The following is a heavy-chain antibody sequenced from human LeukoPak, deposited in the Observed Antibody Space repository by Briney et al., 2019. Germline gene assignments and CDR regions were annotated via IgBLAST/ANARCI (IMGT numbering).Heavy chain of an antibody. J-gene: IGHJ4*02. Sequence: GGSLRLSCAGSGFTFNTYAMSWVRQAPGKGLEWVSAISGSGGSTYYADSVKGRFTISRDNSKNTLYLQMNSLRAEDTAVYYCAKAPSASSSWRRYFDYWGQGTLVTVSS. CDR3: AKAPSASSSWRRYFDY. D-gene: IGHD6-13*01. CDR1: GFTFNTYA. V-gene: IGHV3-23*01. CDR2: ISGSGGST.